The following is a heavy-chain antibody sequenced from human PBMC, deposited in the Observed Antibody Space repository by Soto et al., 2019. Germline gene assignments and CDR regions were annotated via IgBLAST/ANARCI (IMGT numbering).Heavy chain of an antibody. D-gene: IGHD2-21*01. CDR3: AITYCRDNSCFRDFDF. CDR2: FIPVLDMA. J-gene: IGHJ4*02. V-gene: IGHV1-69*02. Sequence: QVQVVQSGAEVKKPESSVKVSCKPSGGTFTTYTINWVRQAPGRGLEWMGRFIPVLDMANYAQEFQGRVAITADTSTMTASLELSRLTSDDSAVYYCAITYCRDNSCFRDFDFWGPGTRVTVSS. CDR1: GGTFTTYT.